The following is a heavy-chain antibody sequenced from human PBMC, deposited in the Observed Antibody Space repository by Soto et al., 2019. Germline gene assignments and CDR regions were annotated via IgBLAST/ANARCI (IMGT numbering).Heavy chain of an antibody. CDR1: GFSLSTSGVS. V-gene: IGHV2-5*02. CDR3: SDSRCSSDCLQYYAAHYYCDMDV. J-gene: IGHJ6*02. D-gene: IGHD2-21*02. Sequence: QITLKESGATLVKPTQTLTLTCTFSGFSLSTSGVSVGCIRQSPGKALEWLGLIYLDDDKRYSPSLKCRLTTPKDPTKNQGAPSLSILDPVYRSTYCSSDSRCSSDCLQYYAAHYYCDMDVWGHGTTVTVCS. CDR2: IYLDDDK.